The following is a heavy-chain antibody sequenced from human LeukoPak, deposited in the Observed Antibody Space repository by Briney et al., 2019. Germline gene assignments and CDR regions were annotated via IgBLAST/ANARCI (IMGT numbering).Heavy chain of an antibody. CDR1: GFTFSSYA. D-gene: IGHD1-14*01. CDR3: ATIPGPAAFDI. V-gene: IGHV3-23*01. Sequence: GGSLRLSCAASGFTFSSYAMSWVRQAPGKGLEWVSAISGSGGSTYYADSVKGRFTISRDNSKNTLYLQMGSLRAEDMAVYYCATIPGPAAFDIWGQGTMVTVSS. CDR2: ISGSGGST. J-gene: IGHJ3*02.